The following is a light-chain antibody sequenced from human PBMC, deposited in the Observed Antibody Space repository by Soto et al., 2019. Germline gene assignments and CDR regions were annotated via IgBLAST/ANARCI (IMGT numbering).Light chain of an antibody. CDR1: QSVSSSY. V-gene: IGKV3-20*01. J-gene: IGKJ5*01. CDR2: GAS. Sequence: EIVLTQSPGTLSLSPGERATLSCRASQSVSSSYLAWYQQKPGQAPRLLIYGASSRATGIPDRFSGSGSGTDFTLTISRLEPEDFAVYYCQQYGGSPLYTFXQGTRLEIK. CDR3: QQYGGSPLYT.